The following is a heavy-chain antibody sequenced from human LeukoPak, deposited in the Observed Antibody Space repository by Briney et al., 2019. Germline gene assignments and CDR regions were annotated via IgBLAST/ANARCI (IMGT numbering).Heavy chain of an antibody. D-gene: IGHD1-14*01. CDR2: INTDGSST. J-gene: IGHJ4*02. Sequence: GGSLRLSCAASGFTFSSYWMHWVRQAPGKGLVWVSRINTDGSSTSYADSVRGRFTISRDNAKNTLYLQMNSLRTEDTALYYCAKGRSPTDNRGGYFDYWGQGTLVTVSS. CDR3: AKGRSPTDNRGGYFDY. CDR1: GFTFSSYW. V-gene: IGHV3-74*01.